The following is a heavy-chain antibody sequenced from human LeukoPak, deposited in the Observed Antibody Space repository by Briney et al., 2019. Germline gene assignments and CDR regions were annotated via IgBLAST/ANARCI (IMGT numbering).Heavy chain of an antibody. CDR3: ARSSYTSGSSYFDY. J-gene: IGHJ4*02. D-gene: IGHD3-10*01. CDR2: ISSTTSYT. CDR1: GFTFSDYY. V-gene: IGHV3-11*03. Sequence: GGSLRLSCAASGFTFSDYYMSWIRQAPGKGLEWLSYISSTTSYTDYADSVKGRFTISRDNAKNSLYLQMNSLRAEDTAVYYCARSSYTSGSSYFDYWAREPRSPSPQ.